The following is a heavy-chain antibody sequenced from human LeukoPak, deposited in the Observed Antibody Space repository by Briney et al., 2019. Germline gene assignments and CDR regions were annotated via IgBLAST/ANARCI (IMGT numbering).Heavy chain of an antibody. V-gene: IGHV3-30*02. CDR1: GFTFSSYG. CDR2: IRYDGSNK. J-gene: IGHJ4*02. D-gene: IGHD3-22*01. Sequence: PGXSLRLSCAASGFTFSSYGMHWVRQAPGKGLEWVAFIRYDGSNKYYADSVKGRFTIYRENYKNTLYVQVNSLRAEDTAVYYCAKDPYYDRSGYYFDYWGQGTLVTVPS. CDR3: AKDPYYDRSGYYFDY.